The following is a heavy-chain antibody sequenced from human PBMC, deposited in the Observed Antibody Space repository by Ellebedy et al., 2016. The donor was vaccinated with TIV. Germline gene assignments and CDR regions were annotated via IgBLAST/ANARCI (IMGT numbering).Heavy chain of an antibody. V-gene: IGHV1-69*13. D-gene: IGHD2-15*01. J-gene: IGHJ6*02. CDR2: IIPIFGTA. Sequence: SVKVSXKASGGTFSSYAISWVRQAPGQGLEWMGGIIPIFGTANYAQKFQGRVTITADESTSTAYMELSSLRSEDTAVYYCARAVWVVAASYYYYGMDVWGQGTTVTVSS. CDR3: ARAVWVVAASYYYYGMDV. CDR1: GGTFSSYA.